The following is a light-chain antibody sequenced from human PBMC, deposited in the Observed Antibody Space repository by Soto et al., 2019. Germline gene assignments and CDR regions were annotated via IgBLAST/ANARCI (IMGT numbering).Light chain of an antibody. Sequence: EIEFTQSPATLSLSPGERATLXXXXSQSVRDYLAWYQQKPGQAPRLLIYDTSTRATGIPARFSGSGSGTEFTLTISSLQSEDFAVYYCQQYSNWPPITFGQGTRLEIK. V-gene: IGKV3-15*01. CDR3: QQYSNWPPIT. CDR1: QSVRDY. J-gene: IGKJ5*01. CDR2: DTS.